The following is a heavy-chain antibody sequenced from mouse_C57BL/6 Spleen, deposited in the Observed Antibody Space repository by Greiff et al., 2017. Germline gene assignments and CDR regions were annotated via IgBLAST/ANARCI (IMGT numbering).Heavy chain of an antibody. CDR1: GFSLTSYG. D-gene: IGHD1-1*01. CDR2: IWRGGST. V-gene: IGHV2-5*01. CDR3: ANTGGTTEYYAMDY. J-gene: IGHJ4*01. Sequence: QVQLKQSGPGLVQPSQSLSITCTVSGFSLTSYGVHWVRQSPGKGLEWLGVIWRGGSTDYNEAFMSKLSITKDNSKSQVIFTMNSLQADDTAIYYWANTGGTTEYYAMDYWGQGTSVTVSS.